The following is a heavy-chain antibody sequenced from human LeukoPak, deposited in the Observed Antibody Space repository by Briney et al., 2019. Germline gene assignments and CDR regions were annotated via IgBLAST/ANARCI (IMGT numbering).Heavy chain of an antibody. D-gene: IGHD3-9*01. V-gene: IGHV3-23*01. Sequence: GGSLRLSCAASGFTFSSYAMSWVRQAPGKGLEWVADISGSGTGTYYADSVKGRFTISRDNSKNTLYLQMNSLRAEDTAVYYCAKGGILTGPDVWGQGTTVTVSS. J-gene: IGHJ6*02. CDR3: AKGGILTGPDV. CDR2: ISGSGTGT. CDR1: GFTFSSYA.